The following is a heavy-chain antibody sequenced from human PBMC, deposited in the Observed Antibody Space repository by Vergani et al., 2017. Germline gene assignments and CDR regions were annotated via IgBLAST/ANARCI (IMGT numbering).Heavy chain of an antibody. CDR1: GGSISSSSYY. V-gene: IGHV4-39*01. J-gene: IGHJ4*02. Sequence: QLQLQESGPGLVKPSETLSLTCTVSGGSISSSSYYWGWIRQPPGRGLEWIGSIYYSGSTYYNPSLKSRVTISVDTSKNQFSLKLSSVTAADTAVYYCARVIAARRSFYFVYYWGQGTLVTVSS. CDR2: IYYSGST. CDR3: ARVIAARRSFYFVYY. D-gene: IGHD6-6*01.